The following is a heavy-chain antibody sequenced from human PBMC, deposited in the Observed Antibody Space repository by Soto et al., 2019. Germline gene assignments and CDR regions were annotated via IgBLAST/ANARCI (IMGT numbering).Heavy chain of an antibody. CDR3: DRGHVTAAIGQVGWFDP. Sequence: PSETLSLTCTVSGGSISSGDYYWSWIRQPPGKGLEWIGYIYYSGRTYYNPSLKSRVTISVDTSKNQFSLKLSSVTAADTAVYYCDRGHVTAAIGQVGWFDPWGQGTLVTVSS. J-gene: IGHJ5*02. CDR1: GGSISSGDYY. CDR2: IYYSGRT. D-gene: IGHD2-2*01. V-gene: IGHV4-30-4*01.